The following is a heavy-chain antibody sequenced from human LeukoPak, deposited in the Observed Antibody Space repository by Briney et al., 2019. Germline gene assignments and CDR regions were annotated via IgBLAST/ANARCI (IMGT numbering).Heavy chain of an antibody. CDR1: GFTFSSYW. D-gene: IGHD3-10*01. J-gene: IGHJ4*02. CDR2: IKQDGSDK. CDR3: ARGGGLLWFGEPRDY. V-gene: IGHV3-7*01. Sequence: GGSLRLSCAVSGFTFSSYWMSWVRQAPGKGLEWVANIKQDGSDKNYVDSVKGRFTISRDNAKNSLYLQMNSLRVEDTAVYYCARGGGLLWFGEPRDYWGQGTLVTVSS.